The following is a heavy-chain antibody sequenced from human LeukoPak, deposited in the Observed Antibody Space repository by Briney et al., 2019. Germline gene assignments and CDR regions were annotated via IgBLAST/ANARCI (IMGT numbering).Heavy chain of an antibody. Sequence: SETLSLTCTVSGASVYDNSYNWGWVRQPPGKGLEWIGCVYYSGSAYYNPSLKSRVTISVDTSNNRFSLKLTSVTAADTAFYYCARRAGSYLDWGQGTLVTVSS. CDR2: VYYSGSA. CDR3: ARRAGSYLD. J-gene: IGHJ4*02. CDR1: GASVYDNSYN. V-gene: IGHV4-39*01. D-gene: IGHD1-26*01.